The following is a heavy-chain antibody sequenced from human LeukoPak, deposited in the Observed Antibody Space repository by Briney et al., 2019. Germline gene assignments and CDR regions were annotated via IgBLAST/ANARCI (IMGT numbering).Heavy chain of an antibody. J-gene: IGHJ4*02. CDR3: ARAGADGYVWGSYRPLDYFDY. CDR1: GGSVSSGSYY. CDR2: IYYSGST. D-gene: IGHD3-16*02. V-gene: IGHV4-61*01. Sequence: SETLSLTCTVSGGSVSSGSYYWSWIRQPPGKGLEWIGYIYYSGSTNYNPSLKSRVTISVDTSKNQFSLKLSSVTAADTAVYYCARAGADGYVWGSYRPLDYFDYWGQGTLVTVYS.